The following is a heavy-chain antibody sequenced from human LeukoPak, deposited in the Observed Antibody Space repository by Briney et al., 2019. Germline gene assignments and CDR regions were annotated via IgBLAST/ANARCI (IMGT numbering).Heavy chain of an antibody. V-gene: IGHV3-7*01. D-gene: IGHD6-13*01. Sequence: PGGSLRLSCAASGFTFSRYWMSWVRQAPGKGLEWVANIKRDGSEKYYVDSVKGRFTISRDNAKNSLYLQMNSLRAEDTAVYYCARSAGSSSWYEGYYFDYWGQGTLVTVSS. J-gene: IGHJ4*02. CDR3: ARSAGSSSWYEGYYFDY. CDR1: GFTFSRYW. CDR2: IKRDGSEK.